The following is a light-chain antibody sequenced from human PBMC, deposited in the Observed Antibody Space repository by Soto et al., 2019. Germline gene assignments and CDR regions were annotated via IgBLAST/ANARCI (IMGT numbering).Light chain of an antibody. CDR3: CADAGTYTFMI. CDR2: DVN. J-gene: IGLJ2*01. CDR1: SSDVGGYNF. V-gene: IGLV2-11*01. Sequence: QSVLTQPRSVSGSPGQSVTISCTGTSSDVGGYNFVSWYQQHPGKAPKLMISDVNKRLSGVPDRFSGSKSANTASLTISALQAKDNADYYCCADAGTYTFMIFGGGTKLTVL.